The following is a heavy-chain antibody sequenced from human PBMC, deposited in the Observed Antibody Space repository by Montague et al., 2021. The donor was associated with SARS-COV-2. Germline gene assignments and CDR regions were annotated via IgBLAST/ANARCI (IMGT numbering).Heavy chain of an antibody. CDR1: ACSTSTSDY. CDR2: ILYSDCS. V-gene: IGHV4-39*01. CDR3: ARLDRDITIFGVFRGYFDL. D-gene: IGHD3-3*01. Sequence: SETLSLTCIVYACSTSTSDYSLSLCYPPATELASTLSILYSDCSSYTPSLTCRSTISVDTSQHQFSLKLSSVTASDTTVYYCARLDRDITIFGVFRGYFDLWGRGTLVTVAS. J-gene: IGHJ2*01.